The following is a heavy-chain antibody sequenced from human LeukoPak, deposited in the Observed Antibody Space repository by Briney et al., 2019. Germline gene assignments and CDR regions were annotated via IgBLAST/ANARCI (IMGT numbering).Heavy chain of an antibody. CDR2: INIDSSTI. CDR1: GFTFSTYR. Sequence: QSGGSLRLSCAASGFTFSTYRMNWVRQAPGKGLEWLSYINIDSSTIYYTDSLKGRFTISRDNAKNSLYLQMNSLRDEDTAVYYCARATSTSGPTFGYWGQGTLVTGSS. V-gene: IGHV3-48*02. CDR3: ARATSTSGPTFGY. J-gene: IGHJ4*02. D-gene: IGHD6-19*01.